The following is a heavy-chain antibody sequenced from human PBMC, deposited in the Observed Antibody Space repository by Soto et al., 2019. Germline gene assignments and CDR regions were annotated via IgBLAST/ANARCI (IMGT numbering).Heavy chain of an antibody. CDR3: ARDAVAVAGNRPANWFDP. V-gene: IGHV4-59*01. CDR2: IYYSGST. CDR1: GGSISSYY. D-gene: IGHD6-19*01. J-gene: IGHJ5*02. Sequence: PSETLSLTCTFSGGSISSYYWIWIRQPPGKGLEWIGYIYYSGSTNYNPSLKSRVTISVDTSKNQFSLKLSSVTAADTAVYYCARDAVAVAGNRPANWFDPWGQGTLVTVSS.